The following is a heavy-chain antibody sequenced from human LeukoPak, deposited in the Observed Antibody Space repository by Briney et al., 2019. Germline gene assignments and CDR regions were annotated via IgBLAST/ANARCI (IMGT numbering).Heavy chain of an antibody. CDR2: ISSSSSYI. CDR1: GFTFSSYS. Sequence: GGSLRLSCAASGFTFSSYSMNWVRQAPGKGLEWVSSISSSSSYIYYADSVKGRFTISRDNAKNSLYLQMNSLRAEDTAVYYCARAEDYGEKLGDALDIWGQGTMVTVSS. D-gene: IGHD4-17*01. CDR3: ARAEDYGEKLGDALDI. V-gene: IGHV3-21*01. J-gene: IGHJ3*02.